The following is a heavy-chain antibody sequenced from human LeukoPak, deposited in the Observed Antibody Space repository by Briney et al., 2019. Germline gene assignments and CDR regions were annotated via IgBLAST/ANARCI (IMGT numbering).Heavy chain of an antibody. CDR2: IYCSGST. V-gene: IGHV4-39*01. Sequence: SESLSLTCTVSGGSISSSSYYWGWIRQPPGKGLEWIGSIYCSGSTYYNPSLKSRVTISVDTSKNQFSLKLSSVTAADTAVYYCARPTDTKGMDVWGQGTTVTVSS. CDR1: GGSISSSSYY. D-gene: IGHD5-18*01. J-gene: IGHJ6*02. CDR3: ARPTDTKGMDV.